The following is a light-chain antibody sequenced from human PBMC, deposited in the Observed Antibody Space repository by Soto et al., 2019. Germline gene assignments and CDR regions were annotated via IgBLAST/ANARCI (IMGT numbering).Light chain of an antibody. J-gene: IGLJ2*01. CDR2: DVS. V-gene: IGLV2-14*01. CDR3: SSYTSSSTLL. CDR1: SSDVGGYDF. Sequence: QSALTQPASVSGSPGQSITISCTGSSSDVGGYDFVSWHQQHPGKAPKIMIYDVSNRPSRVSNRFSGSKSGNTASLTISGLQAEYEADYYCSSYTSSSTLLFGVWTKLTVL.